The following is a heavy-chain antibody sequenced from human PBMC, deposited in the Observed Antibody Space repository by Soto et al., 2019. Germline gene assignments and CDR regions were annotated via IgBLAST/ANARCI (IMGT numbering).Heavy chain of an antibody. J-gene: IGHJ5*02. Sequence: QVQLVQSGAEVKKPGSSVKVSCKASGGTFSSYAISWVRQAPGQGREWMGGIIPIFGTANYAQKFQGRVTITADESTSTAYMELSSLRSEDTAVYYCAKDNSQEWLVQAHWFDPWGQGTLVTVSS. D-gene: IGHD6-19*01. V-gene: IGHV1-69*01. CDR1: GGTFSSYA. CDR3: AKDNSQEWLVQAHWFDP. CDR2: IIPIFGTA.